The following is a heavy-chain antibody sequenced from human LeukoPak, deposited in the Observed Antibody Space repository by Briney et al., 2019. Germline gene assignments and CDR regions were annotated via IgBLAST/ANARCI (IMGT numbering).Heavy chain of an antibody. D-gene: IGHD7-27*01. CDR1: GGSISSGDYY. V-gene: IGHV4-30-4*08. J-gene: IGHJ5*02. Sequence: SETLSLTCTVSGGSISSGDYYWSWIRQPPGKGLEWIGYIYYSGSTYYNPSLKSRVTISVDTSKNQFSLKLSSVTAADTAVSYFARDAHWGLAWFDPWGQGTLVTVSS. CDR2: IYYSGST. CDR3: ARDAHWGLAWFDP.